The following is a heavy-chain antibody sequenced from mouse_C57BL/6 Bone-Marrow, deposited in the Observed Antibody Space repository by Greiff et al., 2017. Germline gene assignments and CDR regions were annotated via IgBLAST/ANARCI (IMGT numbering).Heavy chain of an antibody. CDR2: INPNNGGT. V-gene: IGHV1-22*01. Sequence: EVQLQQSGPELVKPGASVKMSCKASGYTFTDYNMHWVKQSHGKSLEWIGYINPNNGGTSYNQKFKGKATLTVNKSSSTAYMELRSLTSEDSAVYYCASYSHYFYAMDYWGQGTSVTVSS. CDR3: ASYSHYFYAMDY. D-gene: IGHD2-5*01. CDR1: GYTFTDYN. J-gene: IGHJ4*01.